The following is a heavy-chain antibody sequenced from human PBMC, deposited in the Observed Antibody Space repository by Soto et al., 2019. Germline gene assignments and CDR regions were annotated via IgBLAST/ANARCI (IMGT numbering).Heavy chain of an antibody. CDR2: ITRSSDIT. V-gene: IGHV3-48*03. D-gene: IGHD6-13*01. J-gene: IGHJ4*02. Sequence: GGSLRLSCAASGFSFSDYEMTWARQAPGKGLEWISYITRSSDITRYAGSVKGRFTISRDNAKNSLYLQMNSLRAEDTAVYYCARVSGAAAGKGDYWGQGTLVTVSS. CDR1: GFSFSDYE. CDR3: ARVSGAAAGKGDY.